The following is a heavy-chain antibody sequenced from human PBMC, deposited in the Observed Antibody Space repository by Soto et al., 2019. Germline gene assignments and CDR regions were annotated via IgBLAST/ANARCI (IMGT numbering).Heavy chain of an antibody. CDR2: ISGSGGST. J-gene: IGHJ4*02. V-gene: IGHV3-23*01. CDR1: GFTFSSYA. CDR3: AKNRLWFGEFPNFDY. Sequence: GGSLRLSCAASGFTFSSYAMSWVRQAPGKGLEWVSAISGSGGSTYYADSVKGRFTISRDNSKNTLYLQMNSLRAEDTAVYYCAKNRLWFGEFPNFDYWGQGTLVTVSS. D-gene: IGHD3-10*01.